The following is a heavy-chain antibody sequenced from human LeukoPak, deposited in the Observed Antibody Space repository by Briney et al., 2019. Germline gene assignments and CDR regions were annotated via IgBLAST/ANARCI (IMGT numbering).Heavy chain of an antibody. CDR3: ASLKFLGWLSLGWFDP. J-gene: IGHJ5*02. CDR1: GGSISSYY. D-gene: IGHD3-3*01. V-gene: IGHV4-59*01. Sequence: SETLSLTCTVSGGSISSYYWSWIRQPPGKGLEWIGYIYYSGSTNYNPSLKSRVTISVDTSKNQFSLKLSSVTAADTAVYYCASLKFLGWLSLGWFDPWGQGTLVTVSS. CDR2: IYYSGST.